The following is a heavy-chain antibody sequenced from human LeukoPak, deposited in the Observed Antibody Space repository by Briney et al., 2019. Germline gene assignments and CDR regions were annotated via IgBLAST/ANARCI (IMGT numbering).Heavy chain of an antibody. Sequence: GGSLRLSCAASGFTFSTYGMHWVRQAPGKGLEWMAVISYDGINKDYADSVKDRFTVSRDNSKNTLYLQMYSLRAEDTAVYFCARDFDTLTGYYWKSFDYWGQGTLVTVSS. CDR2: ISYDGINK. CDR3: ARDFDTLTGYYWKSFDY. CDR1: GFTFSTYG. D-gene: IGHD3-9*01. J-gene: IGHJ4*02. V-gene: IGHV3-30*03.